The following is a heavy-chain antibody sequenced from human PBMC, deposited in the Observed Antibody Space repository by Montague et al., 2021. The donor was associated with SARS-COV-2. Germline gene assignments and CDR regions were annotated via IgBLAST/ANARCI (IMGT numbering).Heavy chain of an antibody. CDR1: GFTFSSYS. CDR3: ARSAWGGYRDAFDI. D-gene: IGHD3-16*02. Sequence: SLRLSCAASGFTFSSYSMHWVRQAPGKGLEWVAVISYDGSNKYYADSVKGRFTISRDNSKNTLSLQMNSLRAEDTAVYYCARSAWGGYRDAFDIWGQGTMVTVSS. CDR2: ISYDGSNK. J-gene: IGHJ3*02. V-gene: IGHV3-30-3*01.